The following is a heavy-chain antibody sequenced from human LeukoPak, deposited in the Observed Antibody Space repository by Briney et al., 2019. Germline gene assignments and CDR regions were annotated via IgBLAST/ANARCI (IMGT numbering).Heavy chain of an antibody. CDR3: ARGHYYDRSGPFDY. J-gene: IGHJ4*02. CDR1: GFSFSSYG. V-gene: IGHV3-33*01. D-gene: IGHD3-22*01. Sequence: PGGSLRLSCAASGFSFSSYGMHWVRQAPGKGLEWVAVIWYDGSNKYYADSVKGRFTISRDNSKNTLYLQMNSLRAEDTAVYYCARGHYYDRSGPFDYWAKGNLLTVSS. CDR2: IWYDGSNK.